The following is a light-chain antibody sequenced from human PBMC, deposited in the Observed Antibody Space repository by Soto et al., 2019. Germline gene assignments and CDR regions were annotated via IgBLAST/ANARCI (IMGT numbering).Light chain of an antibody. CDR3: QQYETYYT. Sequence: DIQMTQSPSTLSASVGDRVTITCWASQSITTWLAWYQQKPGKAPNLLIYKASNLESGVPSRFSGSGSGTEFTLTISGLQRDDFATYYCQQYETYYTFGQGTKLEIK. J-gene: IGKJ2*01. V-gene: IGKV1-5*03. CDR2: KAS. CDR1: QSITTW.